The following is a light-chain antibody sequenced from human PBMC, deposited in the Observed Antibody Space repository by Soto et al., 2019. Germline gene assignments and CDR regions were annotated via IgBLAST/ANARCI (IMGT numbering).Light chain of an antibody. Sequence: DYQVTQYPSTLSGSVGDRVTITCRASQTISSWLAWYQQKPGEAPKLLIYDASALPRGVPSRFSGSGSGTKFTLTIASLQPDDFATYYCQQYETFSGTFGPGTKVDNK. CDR3: QQYETFSGT. CDR1: QTISSW. V-gene: IGKV1-5*01. J-gene: IGKJ1*01. CDR2: DAS.